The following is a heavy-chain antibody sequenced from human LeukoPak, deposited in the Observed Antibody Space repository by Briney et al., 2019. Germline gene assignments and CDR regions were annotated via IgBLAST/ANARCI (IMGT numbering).Heavy chain of an antibody. V-gene: IGHV3-30*03. CDR1: GFTFSTQG. J-gene: IGHJ6*02. Sequence: GGSLRLSCEASGFTFSTQGMSWVRQAPGKGLEWVAVISYDGSNKYYADSVKGRFTISRDNSKNTLYLQMNSLRAEDTAVYYCATATSTSYTNWVYYYGMDVWGQGTTVTVSS. CDR2: ISYDGSNK. CDR3: ATATSTSYTNWVYYYGMDV. D-gene: IGHD2-2*01.